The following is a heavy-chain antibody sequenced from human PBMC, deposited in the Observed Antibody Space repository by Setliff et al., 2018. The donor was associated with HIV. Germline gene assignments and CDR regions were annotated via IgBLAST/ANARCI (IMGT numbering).Heavy chain of an antibody. Sequence: SSETLSLTCTVSGGSTDSGSYYWAWIRQPPGKGLEWIGSMYYTGSTYYNPSLKSRVTISIDTSKNQFSLKLNSVTAADTAMYYCARDGGSSGWYFVLGYSDYWGPGTQVTVSS. D-gene: IGHD6-19*01. CDR1: GGSTDSGSYY. V-gene: IGHV4-39*02. J-gene: IGHJ4*02. CDR3: ARDGGSSGWYFVLGYSDY. CDR2: MYYTGST.